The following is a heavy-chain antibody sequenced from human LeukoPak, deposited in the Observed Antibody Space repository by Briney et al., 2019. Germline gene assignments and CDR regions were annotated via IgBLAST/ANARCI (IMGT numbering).Heavy chain of an antibody. V-gene: IGHV1-3*01. CDR2: INAGNGNT. CDR3: AGGMLYGDYIYYYGMDV. D-gene: IGHD4-17*01. CDR1: GYTFTSYA. J-gene: IGHJ6*02. Sequence: GASVKVSCKASGYTFTSYAMHWVRQAPGQRLEWMGWINAGNGNTKYSQKFQGRVTITRDTSASTAYMELSSLRSEDTAVYYCAGGMLYGDYIYYYGMDVWGQGTTVTVSS.